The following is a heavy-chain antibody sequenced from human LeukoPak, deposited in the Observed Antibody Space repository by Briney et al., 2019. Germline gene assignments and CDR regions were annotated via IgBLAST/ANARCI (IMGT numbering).Heavy chain of an antibody. CDR2: IKSKTDGRTT. CDR3: TTGEDLDY. Sequence: GGSLRPSCAASGFTVNNAWMSWVRQAPGKGLEWVGRIKSKTDGRTTDYAAPLKGRFTISRDDVKNTVYLQMNSLKTEDTAVYYCTTGEDLDYWGQGTLVTVSS. J-gene: IGHJ4*02. V-gene: IGHV3-15*01. CDR1: GFTVNNAW.